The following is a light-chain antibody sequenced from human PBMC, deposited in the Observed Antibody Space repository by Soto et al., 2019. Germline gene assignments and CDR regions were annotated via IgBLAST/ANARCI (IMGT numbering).Light chain of an antibody. V-gene: IGLV1-44*01. CDR1: TSNFGSNS. CDR3: AAWDAILDAYV. CDR2: NDD. J-gene: IGLJ1*01. Sequence: QSVLTQPPSASGTPGQRVILSCSGSTSNFGSNSANWFQQLPGTAPTLLIYNDDRRPSGVPDRFSGSKSGTSASLAISGLQSEDEADYYCAAWDAILDAYVFGTGTKLTVL.